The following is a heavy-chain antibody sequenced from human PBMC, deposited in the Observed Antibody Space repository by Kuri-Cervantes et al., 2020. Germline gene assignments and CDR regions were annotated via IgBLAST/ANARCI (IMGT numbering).Heavy chain of an antibody. Sequence: GESLKISCAASGFTFSSYSMNWVRQAPGKGLEWVSSISSSSSYIYYADSVKGRFTISRDNSKNTLYLQMNSLRAGDTAVYYCARGTNVDTAMFTFDYWGQGTLVTVSS. CDR3: ARGTNVDTAMFTFDY. CDR2: ISSSSSYI. V-gene: IGHV3-21*01. J-gene: IGHJ4*02. D-gene: IGHD5-18*01. CDR1: GFTFSSYS.